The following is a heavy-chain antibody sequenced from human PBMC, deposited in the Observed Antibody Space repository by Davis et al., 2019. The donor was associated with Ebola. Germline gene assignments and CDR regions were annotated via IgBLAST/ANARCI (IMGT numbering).Heavy chain of an antibody. CDR1: GYTFTGYY. J-gene: IGHJ6*02. Sequence: AASVKVSCKASGYTFTGYYMHWVRQAPGQGLEWMGIINPSGGSTSYAQKFQGRVTMTRDTSTSTVYMELSSLRSEDTAVYYCARDRGSSGGSRRYYYYGMDVWGQGTTVTVSS. V-gene: IGHV1-46*01. CDR2: INPSGGST. CDR3: ARDRGSSGGSRRYYYYGMDV. D-gene: IGHD6-19*01.